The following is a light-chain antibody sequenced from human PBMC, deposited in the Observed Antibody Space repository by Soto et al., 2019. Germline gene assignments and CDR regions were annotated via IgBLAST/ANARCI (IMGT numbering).Light chain of an antibody. CDR2: DAS. CDR3: QQRSHWPVT. CDR1: RSVSSY. Sequence: EIVLTQSPATLSLSPGESATLSCRATRSVSSYLAWYQQKPGQAPRLLIYDASNRATGIPARFSGSGSGTDFTLIISSLAPEDFAVYYCQQRSHWPVTFGQGTKVDI. V-gene: IGKV3-11*01. J-gene: IGKJ1*01.